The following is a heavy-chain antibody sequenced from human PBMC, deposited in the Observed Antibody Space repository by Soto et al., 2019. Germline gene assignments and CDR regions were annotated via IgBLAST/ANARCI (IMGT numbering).Heavy chain of an antibody. CDR2: ILYDAGNT. CDR1: GFTFSNYA. J-gene: IGHJ6*02. CDR3: ARDIYGMDV. V-gene: IGHV3-30*07. Sequence: QEQLVESGGGVVQPGRSLRLSCAASGFTFSNYAMHWVRQAPGKGLEWVAVILYDAGNTYFADSVKGRFTISRDNSQDTVNLQMNSLRLEDTAVYYCARDIYGMDVWGQGTTVTVSS.